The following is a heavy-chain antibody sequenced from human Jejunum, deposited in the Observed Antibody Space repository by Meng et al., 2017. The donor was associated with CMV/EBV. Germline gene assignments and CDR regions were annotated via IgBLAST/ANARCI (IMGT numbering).Heavy chain of an antibody. D-gene: IGHD3-10*01. CDR3: ATEVAVRNYFSYGMDV. V-gene: IGHV3-NL1*01. Sequence: FIFSNYGIHWVRQAPGKGLEWVAVSYSAGMTYYADSVKGRFTISRDNSKNTMYLQMNGLRLEDTAMYYCATEVAVRNYFSYGMDVWGQGTAVTVSS. J-gene: IGHJ6*02. CDR1: FIFSNYG. CDR2: SYSAGMT.